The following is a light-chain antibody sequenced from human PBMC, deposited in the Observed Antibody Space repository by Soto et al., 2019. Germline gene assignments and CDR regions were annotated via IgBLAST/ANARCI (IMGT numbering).Light chain of an antibody. J-gene: IGKJ3*01. Sequence: EVVLTRSPGTLSLSTGERATLSCRASQSVSSSYLAWYQQKPGQAPRLLIYGASSRATGIPDRFSGSGSGTDFTLTISRLEPEDFAVYYCQQYGSSPFGPGTKVDIK. CDR1: QSVSSSY. CDR2: GAS. V-gene: IGKV3-20*01. CDR3: QQYGSSP.